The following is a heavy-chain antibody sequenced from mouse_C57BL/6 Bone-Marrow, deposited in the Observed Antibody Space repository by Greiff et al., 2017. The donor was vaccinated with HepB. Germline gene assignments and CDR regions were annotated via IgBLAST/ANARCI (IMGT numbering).Heavy chain of an antibody. D-gene: IGHD1-1*01. J-gene: IGHJ2*01. CDR3: ARRGPTTVDY. CDR2: IYPRSGNT. Sequence: LQESGAELARPGASVKLSCKASGYTFTSYGISWVKQRTGQGLEWIGEIYPRSGNTYYNEKFKGKATLTADKSSSTAYMELRSLTSEDSAVYFCARRGPTTVDYWGQGTTLTVSS. V-gene: IGHV1-81*01. CDR1: GYTFTSYG.